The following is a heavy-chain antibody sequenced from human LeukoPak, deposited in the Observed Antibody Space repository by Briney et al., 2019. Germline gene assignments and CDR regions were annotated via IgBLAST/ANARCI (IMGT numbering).Heavy chain of an antibody. CDR1: GFTFSTYW. CDR3: ARAPPYSGSYLS. CDR2: INSAVSST. V-gene: IGHV3-74*01. D-gene: IGHD1-26*01. J-gene: IGHJ4*02. Sequence: PGGSLRLSCTASGFTFSTYWMHWVRQAPGKGLVWVSHINSAVSSTNYADSVKGRFTIFRDNAENTLYLQMNSLRAEDTAVYYCARAPPYSGSYLSWGQGTLVTVSS.